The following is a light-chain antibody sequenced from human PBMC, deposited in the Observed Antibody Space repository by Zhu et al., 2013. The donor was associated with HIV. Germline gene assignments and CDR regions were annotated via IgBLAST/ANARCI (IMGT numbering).Light chain of an antibody. CDR2: LAS. Sequence: DVVMTQSPLYLPVTPGEPASISCRSSQSLVHTNGHDYLDWYVQKPGQAPQLLIYLASKRASGVPDRFSGSGSGTDFTLRISGVEPSDAGVYFCMQSRHNPLTFGPGTKVDIK. CDR3: MQSRHNPLT. J-gene: IGKJ3*01. CDR1: QSLVHTNGHDY. V-gene: IGKV2-28*01.